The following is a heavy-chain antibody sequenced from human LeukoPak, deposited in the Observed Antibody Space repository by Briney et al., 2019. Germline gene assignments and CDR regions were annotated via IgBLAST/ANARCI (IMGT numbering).Heavy chain of an antibody. D-gene: IGHD3-10*01. J-gene: IGHJ4*02. V-gene: IGHV1-8*01. Sequence: ASVKVSCKASGYTFTSYDINWVRQATGQGLEWMGWMNPNSGNTGYAQKFQGRVTMTRNTSISTAYMELSSLRSEDTAVYYCARDSGGHYYGSGSYSNWGQGTLVTVSS. CDR3: ARDSGGHYYGSGSYSN. CDR1: GYTFTSYD. CDR2: MNPNSGNT.